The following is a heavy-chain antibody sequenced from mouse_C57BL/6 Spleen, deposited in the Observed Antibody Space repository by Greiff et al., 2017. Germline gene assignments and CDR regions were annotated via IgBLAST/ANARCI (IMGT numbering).Heavy chain of an antibody. V-gene: IGHV1-7*01. CDR1: GYTFTDYW. CDR3: ARDYGNSSDWYFDV. CDR2: INPSSGYT. J-gene: IGHJ1*03. D-gene: IGHD1-1*01. Sequence: QVQLQQSGAELVKPGASVKLSCTASGYTFTDYWMHWVPQRPGQGLEWIGYINPSSGYTKYNQKFKDQATLTADKSSSTAYMQLSSLTYEDSAVYYCARDYGNSSDWYFDVWGKGTTVTVSS.